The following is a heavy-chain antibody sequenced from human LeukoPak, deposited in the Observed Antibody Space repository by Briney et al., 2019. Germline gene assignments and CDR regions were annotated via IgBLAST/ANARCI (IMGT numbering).Heavy chain of an antibody. J-gene: IGHJ5*02. CDR3: ATDFGDGPWFDP. CDR2: IRSDGSAE. V-gene: IGHV3-33*03. CDR1: GFIFSSSD. Sequence: GRSLRLSSAASGFIFSSSDMHWVRQTPGKGLAWVAFIRSDGSAECYADSVKGRFTISRDHSKNTLYLQMNSLGAEDTAVYYCATDFGDGPWFDPWGQGTLVTVSS. D-gene: IGHD2-21*02.